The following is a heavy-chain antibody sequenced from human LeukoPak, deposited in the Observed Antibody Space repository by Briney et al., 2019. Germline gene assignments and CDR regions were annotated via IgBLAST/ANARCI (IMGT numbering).Heavy chain of an antibody. V-gene: IGHV1-46*01. D-gene: IGHD3-22*01. Sequence: GASVKVSCKASGYTFTSYYMHWVRQAPGQGREGMGIINPSGGRTRYAQKFQGRVTITRDTTRRTVYMELRSLRSEDTAVYYCAREYYYDSSGYYPDDAFDIWGQGTMVTVSS. CDR3: AREYYYDSSGYYPDDAFDI. CDR2: INPSGGRT. CDR1: GYTFTSYY. J-gene: IGHJ3*02.